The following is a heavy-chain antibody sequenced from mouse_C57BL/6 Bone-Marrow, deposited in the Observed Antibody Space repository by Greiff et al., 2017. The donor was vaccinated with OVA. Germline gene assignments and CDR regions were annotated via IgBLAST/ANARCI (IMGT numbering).Heavy chain of an antibody. CDR3: ARSGYYYGQYYAMDY. J-gene: IGHJ4*01. V-gene: IGHV3-8*01. CDR2: ISYSGST. D-gene: IGHD1-1*01. Sequence: EVKLVESGPGLAKPSQTLSLTCSVTGYSITSDYWNWIQKFPGNKLEYMGYISYSGSTYYNPSLKSRISITRDTSKNQYYLQLNSVTTEDTATYYCARSGYYYGQYYAMDYWGQGTSVTVSS. CDR1: GYSITSDY.